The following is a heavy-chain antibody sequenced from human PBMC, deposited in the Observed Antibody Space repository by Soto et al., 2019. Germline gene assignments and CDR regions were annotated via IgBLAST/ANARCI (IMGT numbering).Heavy chain of an antibody. D-gene: IGHD3-3*01. CDR3: AKSRGYYSPYYYGMDV. Sequence: PVGSLRLSCAASGFTFDDYAMHWVRQAPGKGLEWVSGISWNSGSIGYADSVKGRFTISRDNAKNSLYLQMNSLRAEDTALYYCAKSRGYYSPYYYGMDVWGQGTTVTVSS. CDR1: GFTFDDYA. CDR2: ISWNSGSI. V-gene: IGHV3-9*01. J-gene: IGHJ6*02.